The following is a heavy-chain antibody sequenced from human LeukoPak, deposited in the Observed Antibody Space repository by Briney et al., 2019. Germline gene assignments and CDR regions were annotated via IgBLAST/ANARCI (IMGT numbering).Heavy chain of an antibody. CDR3: ARLGHDSSGYYNY. CDR1: GYSFTSYW. V-gene: IGHV5-51*01. J-gene: IGHJ4*02. D-gene: IGHD3-22*01. CDR2: IYPGDSDT. Sequence: GESLKISCKGSGYSFTSYWIGWVRQMPGKGLEWMGIIYPGDSDTRYSPSFRGHVTVSADKSISTAYLQWGSLKASDTAMYYCARLGHDSSGYYNYWGQGTLVTVSS.